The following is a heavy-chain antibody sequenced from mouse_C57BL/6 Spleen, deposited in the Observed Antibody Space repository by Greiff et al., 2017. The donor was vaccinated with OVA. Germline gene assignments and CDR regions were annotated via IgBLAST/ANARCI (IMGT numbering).Heavy chain of an antibody. CDR1: GYSITSGYY. J-gene: IGHJ1*03. D-gene: IGHD1-1*01. CDR3: ARDGSLRGGYFDV. Sequence: EVQLVESGPGLVKPSQSLSLTCSVTGYSITSGYYWNWLRQFPGNKLEWMGYISYDGSNNYNPSLKNRISITRDTSKNQFFLKLNSVTTEDTATYYCARDGSLRGGYFDVWGTGTTVTVSS. CDR2: ISYDGSN. V-gene: IGHV3-6*01.